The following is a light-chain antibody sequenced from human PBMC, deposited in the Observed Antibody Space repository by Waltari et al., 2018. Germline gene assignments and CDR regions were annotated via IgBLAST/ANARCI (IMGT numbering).Light chain of an antibody. CDR1: NIGRKT. J-gene: IGLJ3*02. Sequence: SYILTQPPSVSVAPGQTARIPCGGNNIGRKTVHWYQQKPGQAPVLVVSEDSDRPSGVRGRFSDSNSGNTATLTISRVEAGDEADYYCQVWDSSSDHRVFGGGTTLTVL. V-gene: IGLV3-21*02. CDR2: EDS. CDR3: QVWDSSSDHRV.